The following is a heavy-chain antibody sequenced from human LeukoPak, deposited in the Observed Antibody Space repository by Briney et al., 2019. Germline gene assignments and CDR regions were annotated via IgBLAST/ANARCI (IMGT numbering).Heavy chain of an antibody. V-gene: IGHV4-59*08. D-gene: IGHD6-13*01. CDR1: GGSISSYY. CDR2: IYYSGST. Sequence: SETLSLTCTVSGGSISSYYWSWIRQPPGKGLEWIGYIYYSGSTNYNPSLKSRVTISVDTSKNQFSLKLSSVTAADTAVYYCARQDLYSSSWCFDYWGQGTLVTVSS. CDR3: ARQDLYSSSWCFDY. J-gene: IGHJ4*02.